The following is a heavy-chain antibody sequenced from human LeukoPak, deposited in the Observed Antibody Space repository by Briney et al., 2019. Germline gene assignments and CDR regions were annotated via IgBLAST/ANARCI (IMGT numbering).Heavy chain of an antibody. V-gene: IGHV3-48*04. D-gene: IGHD2-2*01. CDR2: ISSTSSVI. Sequence: GGSLRLSCTASGFTFSSQTMNWVRQAPGKGLEWVSYISSTSSVIYYADSVKGRFTISRDNAKSSLYLQMNSLRAEDTAVYYCARNLSAADYWGQGTLVTVSS. CDR1: GFTFSSQT. J-gene: IGHJ4*02. CDR3: ARNLSAADY.